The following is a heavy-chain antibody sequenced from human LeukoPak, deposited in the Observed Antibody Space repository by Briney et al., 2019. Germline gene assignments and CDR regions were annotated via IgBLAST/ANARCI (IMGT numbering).Heavy chain of an antibody. CDR2: IWYDGSNK. CDR1: GFTFSSYG. CDR3: ARDQAATATYFDY. V-gene: IGHV3-33*01. Sequence: GGSLILSCAASGFTFSSYGMHWVRQAPGKGLEWVAVIWYDGSNKYYADSVKGRFTISRDNSKNTLYLQMNSLRAEDTAVYYCARDQAATATYFDYWGQGTLVTVSS. D-gene: IGHD6-25*01. J-gene: IGHJ4*02.